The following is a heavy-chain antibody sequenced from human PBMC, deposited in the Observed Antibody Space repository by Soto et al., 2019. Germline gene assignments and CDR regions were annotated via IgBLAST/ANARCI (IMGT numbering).Heavy chain of an antibody. CDR2: IIPIFGTA. CDR3: TRDPRNYYDSIGSANWFDP. D-gene: IGHD3-22*01. V-gene: IGHV1-69*06. J-gene: IGHJ5*02. CDR1: GGTFSSYA. Sequence: SVKVSCKASGGTFSSYAISWVRQAPGQGLEWMGGIIPIFGTANYAQKFQGRVTITADKSTSTAYMELNSLKTEDTAAYFCTRDPRNYYDSIGSANWFDPWGQGTLVTVSS.